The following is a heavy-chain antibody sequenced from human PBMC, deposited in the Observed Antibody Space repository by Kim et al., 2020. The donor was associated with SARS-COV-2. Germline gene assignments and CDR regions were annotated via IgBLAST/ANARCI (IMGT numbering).Heavy chain of an antibody. CDR1: GFTFGDYA. J-gene: IGHJ4*02. CDR3: ATTAPQLRYFDWLLGPIDY. D-gene: IGHD3-9*01. Sequence: GGSLRLSCAASGFTFGDYAMHWVRQASGKGLEWVSGISWNSGSIGYADSVKGRFTISQDNAKNSLYLQMNSLRAEDTALYYCATTAPQLRYFDWLLGPIDYWGQGTLVTVSS. V-gene: IGHV3-9*01. CDR2: ISWNSGSI.